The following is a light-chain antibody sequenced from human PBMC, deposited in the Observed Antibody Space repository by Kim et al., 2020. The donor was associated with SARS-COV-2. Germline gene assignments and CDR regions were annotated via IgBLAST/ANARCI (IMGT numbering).Light chain of an antibody. CDR2: GAS. V-gene: IGKV3-15*01. Sequence: APGERATLSCRASQSVSSNLAWYQQKPGQAPRLLIYGASTRATGIPAGFSGSGSGTEFTLTISSLQSEDFAVYYCQQYNNWPPVTFGGGTKVDIK. CDR1: QSVSSN. J-gene: IGKJ4*01. CDR3: QQYNNWPPVT.